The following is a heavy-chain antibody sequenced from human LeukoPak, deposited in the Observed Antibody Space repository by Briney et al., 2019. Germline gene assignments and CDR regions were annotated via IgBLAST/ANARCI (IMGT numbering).Heavy chain of an antibody. CDR2: INHSGST. CDR1: GGSFSGYY. Sequence: SETLSLTCAVYGGSFSGYYWSWIRQPPGKGLEWIGEINHSGSTNYNPSLKSRVTISVDTSKNQFSLKLSSVTAADTAVYYCARLPQLRYFASPWGQGTLVTVSS. D-gene: IGHD3-9*01. J-gene: IGHJ5*02. V-gene: IGHV4-34*01. CDR3: ARLPQLRYFASP.